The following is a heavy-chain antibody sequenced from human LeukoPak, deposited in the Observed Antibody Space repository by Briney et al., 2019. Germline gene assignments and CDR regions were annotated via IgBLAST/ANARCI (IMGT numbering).Heavy chain of an antibody. D-gene: IGHD3-22*01. J-gene: IGHJ4*02. V-gene: IGHV4-38-2*02. CDR2: INHSGST. Sequence: SETLSLTCTVSGYSISSGYYWGWIRQPPGKGLEWIGEINHSGSTNYNPSLKSRVTISVDTSKNQFSLKLSSVTAADTAVYYCARQYQYYYDSSGYYSTLYDYWGRGTLVTVSS. CDR3: ARQYQYYYDSSGYYSTLYDY. CDR1: GYSISSGYY.